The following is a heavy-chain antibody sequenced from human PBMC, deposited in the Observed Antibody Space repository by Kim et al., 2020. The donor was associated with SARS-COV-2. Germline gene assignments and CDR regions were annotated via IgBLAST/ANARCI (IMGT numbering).Heavy chain of an antibody. D-gene: IGHD3-16*02. J-gene: IGHJ4*02. CDR3: TTEGLKWDYVWGSDRPCRLNDY. CDR1: GFTFSNAW. V-gene: IGHV3-15*01. CDR2: IKSKTDGGTT. Sequence: GGSLRLSCAASGFTFSNAWMSWVRQAPGKGLEWVGRIKSKTDGGTTDYAAPVKGRFTISRDDSKNTLYLQMNSLKTEDTAVYYCTTEGLKWDYVWGSDRPCRLNDYWGEGTLVTVSS.